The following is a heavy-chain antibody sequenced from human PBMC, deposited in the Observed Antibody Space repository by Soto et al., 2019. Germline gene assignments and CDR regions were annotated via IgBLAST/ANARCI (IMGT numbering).Heavy chain of an antibody. CDR3: ARGVGSSPPRY. V-gene: IGHV4-59*01. Sequence: LSLTCTISGGSISVYYWSWIRQPPGQALEWIGYIYDSGSPYYNPSLRSRVIISADTSKNQISLKLTSATAADTAVYYCARGVGSSPPRYWGRGTLVTVSS. CDR1: GGSISVYY. J-gene: IGHJ4*02. D-gene: IGHD1-26*01. CDR2: IYDSGSP.